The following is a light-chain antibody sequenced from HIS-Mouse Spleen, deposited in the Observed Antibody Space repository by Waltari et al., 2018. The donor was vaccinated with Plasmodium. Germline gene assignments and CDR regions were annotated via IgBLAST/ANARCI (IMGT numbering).Light chain of an antibody. Sequence: ISCTGTSSDVGSYNLVSWYQQHPGKAPKLMIYEGSKRPSGVSNRFSGSKSGNTASLTISGLQAEDEADYYCCSYAGSSTSYVFGTGTKVTVL. J-gene: IGLJ1*01. CDR3: CSYAGSSTSYV. CDR1: SSDVGSYNL. V-gene: IGLV2-23*01. CDR2: EGS.